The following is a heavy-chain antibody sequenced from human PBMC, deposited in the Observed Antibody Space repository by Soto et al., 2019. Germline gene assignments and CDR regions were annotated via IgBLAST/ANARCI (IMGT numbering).Heavy chain of an antibody. CDR1: GFTFSSYA. CDR2: ISGSGGST. V-gene: IGHV3-23*01. D-gene: IGHD6-19*01. J-gene: IGHJ4*02. Sequence: EVQLLESGGGLVQPGGSLRLSCAASGFTFSSYAMSWVRQAPGKGLEWVSAISGSGGSTYYADSVKGRFTISRDNSKNTLYLQMNSLGAEDTAVYYCAKVSSGWYSNFDYWGQGTLVTVSS. CDR3: AKVSSGWYSNFDY.